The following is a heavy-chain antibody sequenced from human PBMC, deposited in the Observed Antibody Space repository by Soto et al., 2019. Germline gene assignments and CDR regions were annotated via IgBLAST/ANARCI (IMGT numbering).Heavy chain of an antibody. J-gene: IGHJ5*02. Sequence: SETLALTCTVSGESISNHYGSWIRQPPGKGLEWMGYIYNTGSTKYNPSLKSRVTISVDASKNQFSLKLSSVTAADTAVYYCARGRYCTNGVCYSTRRWFDPWGQGTLVTVSS. V-gene: IGHV4-59*11. CDR3: ARGRYCTNGVCYSTRRWFDP. CDR1: GESISNHY. D-gene: IGHD2-8*01. CDR2: IYNTGST.